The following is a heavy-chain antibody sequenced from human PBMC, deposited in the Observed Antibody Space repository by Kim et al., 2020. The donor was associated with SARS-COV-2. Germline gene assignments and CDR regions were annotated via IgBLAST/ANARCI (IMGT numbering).Heavy chain of an antibody. J-gene: IGHJ4*02. V-gene: IGHV3-23*01. CDR2: IRDGGATT. Sequence: RGSLRLSCTASGFSFSSYDMNWVRQAPGKGLEWVSGIRDGGATTYYADSVRGRFTISRDNSKNTLYLQMNSLRADDTAVYYCAKDLIQLWFIEYWGPGTLVTVSS. D-gene: IGHD5-18*01. CDR1: GFSFSSYD. CDR3: AKDLIQLWFIEY.